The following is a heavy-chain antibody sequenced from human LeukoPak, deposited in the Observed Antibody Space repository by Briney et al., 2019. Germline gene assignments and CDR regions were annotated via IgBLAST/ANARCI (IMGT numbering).Heavy chain of an antibody. CDR3: ARAPVAAAGNWSFFDY. Sequence: GGSLRLSCAASGFTFSSYGMHWVRQAPGKGLEWVAVIWYDGSNKYYADSVKGRFTISRDNSKNTLYLQMNSLRAEDTAVYYCARAPVAAAGNWSFFDYWGQGTLVTVSS. CDR1: GFTFSSYG. V-gene: IGHV3-33*01. CDR2: IWYDGSNK. J-gene: IGHJ4*02. D-gene: IGHD6-13*01.